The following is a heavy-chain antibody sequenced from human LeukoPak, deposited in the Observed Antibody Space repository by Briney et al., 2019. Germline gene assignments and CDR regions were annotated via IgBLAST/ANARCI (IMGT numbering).Heavy chain of an antibody. CDR3: ARDSTIAVAGIGGY. D-gene: IGHD6-19*01. J-gene: IGHJ4*02. CDR1: GYTFTSYG. Sequence: ASVKVSCKASGYTFTSYGISWVRQAPGQGLEWMGWISGYNGNTNYAQKLQGRVTMTTDTSTSTAYMEVRSLRSDDTAVYFCARDSTIAVAGIGGYWGQGTLVTVSS. V-gene: IGHV1-18*01. CDR2: ISGYNGNT.